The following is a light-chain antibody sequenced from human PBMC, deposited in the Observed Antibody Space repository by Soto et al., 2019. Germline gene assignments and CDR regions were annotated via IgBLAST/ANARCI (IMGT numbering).Light chain of an antibody. CDR3: SSYAGSNWYV. CDR1: NSDVGGYNY. V-gene: IGLV2-8*01. Sequence: ALTQPPSASGSTGQSVTISCTGTNSDVGGYNYVSWYQQYPGKAPKLIIYEVNERPSGVPDRFSGSKSGNTASLTVSGLQTADEADYYCSSYAGSNWYVFGTGTKVTVL. CDR2: EVN. J-gene: IGLJ1*01.